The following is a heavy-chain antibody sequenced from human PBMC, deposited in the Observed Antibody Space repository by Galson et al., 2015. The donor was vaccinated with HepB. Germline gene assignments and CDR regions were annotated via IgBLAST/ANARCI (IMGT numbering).Heavy chain of an antibody. CDR2: INPSGGST. Sequence: SVKVSCKASGYTLTPYYIHWVRQAPGQGLEWMGMINPSGGSTTYAQKFQGRVTMTRDTSTSTVYMELSSLRSEDTAVYFCARDLIGYINFWGQGTLVTVSS. V-gene: IGHV1-46*01. J-gene: IGHJ4*02. D-gene: IGHD5-24*01. CDR3: ARDLIGYINF. CDR1: GYTLTPYY.